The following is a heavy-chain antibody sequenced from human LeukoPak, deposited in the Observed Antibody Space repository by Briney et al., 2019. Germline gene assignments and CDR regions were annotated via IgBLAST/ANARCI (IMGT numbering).Heavy chain of an antibody. CDR2: IYSGGST. J-gene: IGHJ4*02. CDR1: GFTVSSNY. CDR3: AKDLRYYDFWSGYYHPDYYFDY. Sequence: QAGGSLRLSCAASGFTVSSNYMSWVRQAPGKGLEWVSVIYSGGSTYYADSVKGRFTISRDDSKNTLYLQMNSLRAEDTAVYYCAKDLRYYDFWSGYYHPDYYFDYWGQGTLVTVSS. D-gene: IGHD3-3*01. V-gene: IGHV3-66*01.